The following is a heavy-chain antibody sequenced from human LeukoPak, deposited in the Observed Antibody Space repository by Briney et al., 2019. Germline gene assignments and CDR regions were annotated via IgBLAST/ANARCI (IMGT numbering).Heavy chain of an antibody. CDR1: GGSISSHY. Sequence: SETLSLTCTVSGGSISSHYWSWIRQPPGKGLEWIGYIYYSGSTNYNPSLKSRVTISVDTSKNQFSLKLSSVTAADTAVYYCARAQGLRFLEWLLNYYMDVWGKGTTVTVSS. CDR3: ARAQGLRFLEWLLNYYMDV. CDR2: IYYSGST. J-gene: IGHJ6*03. V-gene: IGHV4-59*11. D-gene: IGHD3-3*01.